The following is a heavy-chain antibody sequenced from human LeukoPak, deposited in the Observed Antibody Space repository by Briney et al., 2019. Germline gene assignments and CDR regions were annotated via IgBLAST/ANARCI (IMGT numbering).Heavy chain of an antibody. J-gene: IGHJ6*03. Sequence: SETLSLTCTVSGGSISSYYWSWIRQPPGKGLGGSGYIYTSGSTNYNPSLKSRVTISVDTSKKQFSLKLSSVTAADTAVYYCARAVVITQGYYYYYYMDVWGKGTTVTVSS. D-gene: IGHD3-22*01. CDR3: ARAVVITQGYYYYYYMDV. V-gene: IGHV4-4*09. CDR2: IYTSGST. CDR1: GGSISSYY.